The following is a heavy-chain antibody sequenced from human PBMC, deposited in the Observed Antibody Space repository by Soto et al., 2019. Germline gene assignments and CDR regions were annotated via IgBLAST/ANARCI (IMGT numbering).Heavy chain of an antibody. CDR3: ARSPTLRHYYDSSGSWFDP. Sequence: RRLSCAASGFTFSSYWMSWVRQAPGKGLEWVANIKQDGSEKYYVDSVKGRFTISRDNAKNSLYLQMNSLRAEDTAVYYCARSPTLRHYYDSSGSWFDPWGQGTLVTVSS. CDR1: GFTFSSYW. CDR2: IKQDGSEK. D-gene: IGHD3-22*01. V-gene: IGHV3-7*01. J-gene: IGHJ5*02.